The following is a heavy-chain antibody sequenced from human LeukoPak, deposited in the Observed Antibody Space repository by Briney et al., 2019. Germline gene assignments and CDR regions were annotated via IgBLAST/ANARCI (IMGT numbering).Heavy chain of an antibody. V-gene: IGHV1-2*02. CDR1: GYTFTGYY. D-gene: IGHD2-8*01. CDR3: VRDMDSNGNIAWFDS. J-gene: IGHJ5*01. Sequence: ASVKVSCKASGYTFTGYYMHWVRQAPGQRLEWMGWVSPNSGGTNYAQKFQGRVTMTRDTSITTAYMELSSLNSDDTALYYCVRDMDSNGNIAWFDSWGQGTLVTVSS. CDR2: VSPNSGGT.